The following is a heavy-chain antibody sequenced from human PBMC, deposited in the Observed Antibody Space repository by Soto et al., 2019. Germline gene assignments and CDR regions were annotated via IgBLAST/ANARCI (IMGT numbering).Heavy chain of an antibody. D-gene: IGHD1-26*01. V-gene: IGHV3-9*01. Sequence: EVQLVESGGGLVQPGRSLRLSCAASGFTFDDYAMHWVRQAPGKGLEWVSGISWNSGSIGYADSVKGRFTISRDNAKNSLYLQMNSLRAEDTALYYCATIVGATPPNRDLWGRGTLVTVSS. CDR1: GFTFDDYA. CDR2: ISWNSGSI. CDR3: ATIVGATPPNRDL. J-gene: IGHJ2*01.